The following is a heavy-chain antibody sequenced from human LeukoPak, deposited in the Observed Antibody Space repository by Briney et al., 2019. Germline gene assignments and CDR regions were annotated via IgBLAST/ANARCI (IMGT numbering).Heavy chain of an antibody. D-gene: IGHD6-19*01. J-gene: IGHJ4*02. CDR2: IWYDGSNK. CDR3: ARGPSSGWYRGVDY. V-gene: IGHV3-33*01. CDR1: GFTFSSYG. Sequence: PGRSLRLSCVASGFTFSSYGMHWVRQAPGKGLEWVAVIWYDGSNKYYADSVKGRFTISRDNSKNTLYLQMNSLRAEDTAVYYCARGPSSGWYRGVDYWGQGTLVTVSS.